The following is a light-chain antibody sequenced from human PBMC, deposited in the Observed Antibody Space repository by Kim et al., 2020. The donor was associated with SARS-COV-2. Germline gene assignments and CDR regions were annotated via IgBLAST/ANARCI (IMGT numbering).Light chain of an antibody. J-gene: IGKJ2*01. Sequence: CPREGFASPGRAIASLTGSHLAWYQPTPGQAPRLRIYGTSSRATGIPDRFSGSGSGTDFTLTIGRLEPEDVAVYYCQHYGGPPYTFGQGTKLEI. CDR2: GTS. CDR1: ASLTGSH. CDR3: QHYGGPPYT. V-gene: IGKV3-20*01.